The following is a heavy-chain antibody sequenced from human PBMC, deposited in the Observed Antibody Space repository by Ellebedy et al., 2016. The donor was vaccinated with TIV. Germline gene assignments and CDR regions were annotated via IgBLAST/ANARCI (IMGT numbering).Heavy chain of an antibody. Sequence: PGGSLRLSCAASGFTFSNYAMNWVRQAPGKGLEWVSGISSSGDSTYYADSVKGRFTVSRDNFKNTLFLQVNSLRSEEKAVYYCIFKGMSARLYWGQGTLVTVSS. D-gene: IGHD6-6*01. CDR1: GFTFSNYA. CDR2: ISSSGDST. J-gene: IGHJ1*01. CDR3: IFKGMSARLY. V-gene: IGHV3-23*01.